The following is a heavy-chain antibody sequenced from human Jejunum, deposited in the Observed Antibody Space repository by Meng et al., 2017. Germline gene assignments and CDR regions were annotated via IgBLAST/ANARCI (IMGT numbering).Heavy chain of an antibody. V-gene: IGHV3-21*01. CDR3: ARVAVPGEGGLVGYYGMDV. D-gene: IGHD2-8*02. CDR1: GFTFRAYT. CDR2: ISGSRTYI. J-gene: IGHJ6*02. Sequence: GESLKISCAASGFTFRAYTINWVRQAPGKGLEWVSSISGSRTYIYSADSVKGRFSISRDNAKNSLSLQMTSLRAEDTAVYYCARVAVPGEGGLVGYYGMDVWGQGTTVTVSS.